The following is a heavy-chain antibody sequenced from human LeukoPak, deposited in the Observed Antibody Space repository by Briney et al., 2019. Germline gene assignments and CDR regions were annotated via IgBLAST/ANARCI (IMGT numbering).Heavy chain of an antibody. J-gene: IGHJ3*02. D-gene: IGHD6-19*01. V-gene: IGHV4-4*07. CDR2: IHTSGST. Sequence: IPSETLSLTCTVSGGSISSYYWSWIRQSAGKGLEWIGRIHTSGSTNYNPSLKSRVTISVDTSKNQFSLKLSSVTAAETAMYYCARHPRYTSDWWYAFDIWGHGTMVTVSS. CDR1: GGSISSYY. CDR3: ARHPRYTSDWWYAFDI.